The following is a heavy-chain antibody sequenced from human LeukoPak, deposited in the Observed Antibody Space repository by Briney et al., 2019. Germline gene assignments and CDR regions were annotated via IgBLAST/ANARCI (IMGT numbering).Heavy chain of an antibody. J-gene: IGHJ3*02. CDR2: ISAYNGNT. Sequence: ASVKVSCKASGYTFTSYGISWVRQAPGQGLEWMGWISAYNGNTNYAQKLQGRVTMTTDTSTSTAYMELRSLRSDDTAVYYCARDKELRFLEWLAADHDAFDIWGQGTMVTVSS. CDR3: ARDKELRFLEWLAADHDAFDI. D-gene: IGHD3-3*01. CDR1: GYTFTSYG. V-gene: IGHV1-18*01.